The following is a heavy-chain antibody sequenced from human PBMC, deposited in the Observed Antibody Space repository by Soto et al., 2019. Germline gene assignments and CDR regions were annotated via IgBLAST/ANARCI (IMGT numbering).Heavy chain of an antibody. CDR1: GGSISSYY. V-gene: IGHV4-59*08. CDR3: ARRFDS. Sequence: SETLSLTCTVSGGSISSYYWSWIRQPPGKGLEWIGYIYYSGSTNYNPSLKSRVTISVDTSKNQFSLKLSSVTAADTAVYYCARRFDSWGQGALVTVSS. CDR2: IYYSGST. J-gene: IGHJ4*02.